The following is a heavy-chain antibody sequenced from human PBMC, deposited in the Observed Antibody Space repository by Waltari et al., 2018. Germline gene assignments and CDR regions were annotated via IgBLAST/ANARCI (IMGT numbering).Heavy chain of an antibody. V-gene: IGHV1-2*02. CDR1: GYTFTGYF. Sequence: QVQLVQSGAEVKKPGASVKVSCKASGYTFTGYFIHWGRQAPGQGLEWMGWINPNSGGTNYAQRFQGRVTMTSDPSISTAYMELSRLSSDDTAVYYCARSSITGMADYWGQGPLVTVSS. CDR2: INPNSGGT. D-gene: IGHD1-20*01. CDR3: ARSSITGMADY. J-gene: IGHJ4*02.